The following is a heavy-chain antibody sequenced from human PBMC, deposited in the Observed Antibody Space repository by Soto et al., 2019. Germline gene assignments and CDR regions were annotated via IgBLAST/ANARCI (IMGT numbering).Heavy chain of an antibody. V-gene: IGHV1-69*13. CDR1: GGTFSSYA. Sequence: ASVKVSCKASGGTFSSYAISWVRQAPGQGLEWMGGIIPIFGTANYAQKFQGRVTITADESTSTAYMELSSLRSEDTAVYYCARGGYRSSPTGMDVWGQGTTVTVSS. CDR3: ARGGYRSSPTGMDV. D-gene: IGHD6-6*01. CDR2: IIPIFGTA. J-gene: IGHJ6*02.